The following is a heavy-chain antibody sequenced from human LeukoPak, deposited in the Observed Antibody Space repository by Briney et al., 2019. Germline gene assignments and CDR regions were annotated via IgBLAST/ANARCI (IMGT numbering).Heavy chain of an antibody. D-gene: IGHD5-18*01. V-gene: IGHV1-18*01. CDR3: ARDPLETAMVYYFDY. CDR2: ISAYNGNT. Sequence: ASVKVSCKASGYTFSSYGISWVRQAPGQGLEWMGWISAYNGNTNYAQKLQGRVTMTTDTSTSTAYMEVRSLRSDDTAVYYCARDPLETAMVYYFDYWGQGTLVTVSS. J-gene: IGHJ4*02. CDR1: GYTFSSYG.